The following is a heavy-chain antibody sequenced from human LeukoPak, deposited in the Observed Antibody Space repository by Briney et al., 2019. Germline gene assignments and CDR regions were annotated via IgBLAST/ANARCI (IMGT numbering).Heavy chain of an antibody. CDR2: IKPSGGDT. V-gene: IGHV1-46*01. J-gene: IGHJ3*02. D-gene: IGHD5-24*01. CDR1: GYTFTDYN. CDR3: ARVRDGYNDAYDI. Sequence: GASVKVSCKTSGYTFTDYNLHWVRQAPGQRLEWMGIIKPSGGDTSYAQTFQGRVFMTRDTSTSTVYMELSSLKSEDTAVYYCARVRDGYNDAYDIWGQGTMVTVSP.